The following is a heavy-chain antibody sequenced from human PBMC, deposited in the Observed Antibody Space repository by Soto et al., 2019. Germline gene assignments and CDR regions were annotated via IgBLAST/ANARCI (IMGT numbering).Heavy chain of an antibody. V-gene: IGHV4-61*01. J-gene: IGHJ4*02. CDR3: ARINCSVSSWYYFDN. CDR1: GGSVNSANYY. Sequence: SETLSLTCTVSGGSVNSANYYWSWIRQPPGKGLDWIAYIYSSGSSIYNPSLKSRVTMSVDTSKNQFSLQLRSVTAADTAVYYCARINCSVSSWYYFDNWGQGTLVTVSS. D-gene: IGHD6-13*01. CDR2: IYSSGSS.